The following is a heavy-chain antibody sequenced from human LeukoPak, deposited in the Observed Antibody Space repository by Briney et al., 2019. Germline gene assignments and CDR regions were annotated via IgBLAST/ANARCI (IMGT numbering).Heavy chain of an antibody. CDR2: IRYDGSNK. CDR3: ARDCSGGSCYLDAFDI. V-gene: IGHV3-30*02. CDR1: GFTFSSYG. Sequence: GGSLRLSCAASGFTFSSYGMHWVRQAPGKGLEWVAFIRYDGSNKYYADSLKGRFTISRDNSKNTLYLQMNSLRAEDTAVYYCARDCSGGSCYLDAFDIWGQGTMVTVSS. D-gene: IGHD2-15*01. J-gene: IGHJ3*02.